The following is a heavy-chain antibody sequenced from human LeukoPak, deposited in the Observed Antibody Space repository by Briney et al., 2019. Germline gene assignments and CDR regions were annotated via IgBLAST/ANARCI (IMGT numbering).Heavy chain of an antibody. J-gene: IGHJ6*04. V-gene: IGHV4-59*01. D-gene: IGHD3-10*01. Sequence: PSETLSLTCTVSGGFISSYYWSWIRQPPGKGLEWIGYIYYSGSTNYNPSLKSRVTISVDTSKNQFSLKLSSVTAADTAVYYCAREPRSMKYYYGSGSLAGILDVWGKGTTVTVSS. CDR1: GGFISSYY. CDR3: AREPRSMKYYYGSGSLAGILDV. CDR2: IYYSGST.